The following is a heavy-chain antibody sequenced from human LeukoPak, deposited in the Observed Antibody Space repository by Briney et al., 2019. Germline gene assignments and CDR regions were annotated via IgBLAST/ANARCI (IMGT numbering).Heavy chain of an antibody. CDR3: ARDRAVAGTSNY. CDR2: INPNSGGT. Sequence: ASVTVSCKASGYTFTGYYMHWVRQAPGQGLEWMGWINPNSGGTNYAQKFQGRVTMTRDTSISTAYMELSRLRSDDTAVYYCARDRAVAGTSNYWGQGALVTVSS. CDR1: GYTFTGYY. D-gene: IGHD6-19*01. J-gene: IGHJ4*02. V-gene: IGHV1-2*02.